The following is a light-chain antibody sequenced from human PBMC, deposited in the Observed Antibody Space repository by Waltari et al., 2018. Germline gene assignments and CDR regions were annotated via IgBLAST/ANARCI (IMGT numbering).Light chain of an antibody. J-gene: IGLJ2*01. Sequence: NFMLTQPHSVSESPGKTVTISCTRSSGSIASNHVQWYPQRPGSAPTTVIYEDNQRPYGFPDRFSGSIDSSSNSASLTISGLKTEDEADYYCQSYDSSNHEVVFGGGTKLTVL. CDR3: QSYDSSNHEVV. CDR1: SGSIASNH. CDR2: EDN. V-gene: IGLV6-57*03.